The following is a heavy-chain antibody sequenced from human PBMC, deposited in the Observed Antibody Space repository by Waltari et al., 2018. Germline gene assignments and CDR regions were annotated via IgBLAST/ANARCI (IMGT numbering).Heavy chain of an antibody. V-gene: IGHV4-4*07. CDR2: IYRSGRT. CDR1: GGSIRSYS. D-gene: IGHD1-1*01. CDR3: TRERRQLELVASFDV. Sequence: QVQLQESGPGLVKSSETLSLTCTISGGSIRSYSWSWIRQPAGKGLEWIGRIYRSGRTNYSPSLDSRVSMSIDTSTNQFSLKLKSVTAADTAIYYCTRERRQLELVASFDVWGHGTKVSVSS. J-gene: IGHJ3*01.